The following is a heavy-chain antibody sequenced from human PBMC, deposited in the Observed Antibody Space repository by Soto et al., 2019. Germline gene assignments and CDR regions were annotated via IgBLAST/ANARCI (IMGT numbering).Heavy chain of an antibody. D-gene: IGHD3-3*01. CDR2: IYYTGST. CDR3: ARDDGHYRLYDY. Sequence: QVRLQESGPGLVKPSQTLSLTCTVSGGSISSGDYFWSWVRQPPGKGLEWIGYIYYTGSTSYNPSLKSRITMSVDTSKNQFSLKVSSVTAADTAVYFCARDDGHYRLYDYWGQGTLVTVSS. CDR1: GGSISSGDYF. V-gene: IGHV4-30-4*01. J-gene: IGHJ4*02.